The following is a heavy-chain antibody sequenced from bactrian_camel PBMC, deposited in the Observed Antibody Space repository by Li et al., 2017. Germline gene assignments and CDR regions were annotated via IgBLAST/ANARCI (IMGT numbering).Heavy chain of an antibody. V-gene: IGHV3S40*01. Sequence: QLVESGGGLVQPGGSLRLSCAASEFTFSEYAMSWVRQAPGKGLEWISSISSGGGYTAYAESVKGRFTISKDDAKNTVYMQMNSLKPEDTAMYYCATARTCTDWQFRSKNWGQGTQVTVS. CDR3: ATARTCTDWQFRSKN. CDR1: EFTFSEYA. CDR2: ISSGGGYT. D-gene: IGHD1*01. J-gene: IGHJ4*01.